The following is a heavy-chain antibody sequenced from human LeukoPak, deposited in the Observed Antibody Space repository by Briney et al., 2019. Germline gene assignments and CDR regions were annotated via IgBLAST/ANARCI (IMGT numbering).Heavy chain of an antibody. J-gene: IGHJ4*02. CDR1: GFTFSDYN. CDR3: ARVSTAVSLAIDY. CDR2: ISSSSTYI. D-gene: IGHD6-13*01. Sequence: PGGSLRLSCAASGFTFSDYNMNWVRQAPGKGLEWVSVISSSSTYIYYADSVKGRFTISRDNAKNSLYLQMNSLRVEDTAVYYCARVSTAVSLAIDYWGQGTLVTVST. V-gene: IGHV3-21*06.